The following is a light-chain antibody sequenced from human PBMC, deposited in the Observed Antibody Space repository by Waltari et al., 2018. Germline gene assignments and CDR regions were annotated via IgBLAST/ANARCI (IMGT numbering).Light chain of an antibody. CDR3: QQYAGSPRT. CDR1: QSVTSNY. V-gene: IGKV3-20*01. J-gene: IGKJ1*01. Sequence: IVLTQSPGTLSLSPGERATLSCRASQSVTSNYLAWYQQKPGQAPRLLVHGVSSRATGIPDRFSGSGSGTDFTVTITRLEPEDSAVYYCQQYAGSPRTFGQGTKVEIK. CDR2: GVS.